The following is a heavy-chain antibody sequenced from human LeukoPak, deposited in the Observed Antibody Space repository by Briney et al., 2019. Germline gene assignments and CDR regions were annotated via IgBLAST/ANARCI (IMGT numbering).Heavy chain of an antibody. CDR1: GFTFSDYA. D-gene: IGHD2/OR15-2a*01. CDR3: AKIKRPLVMFTDTLDY. J-gene: IGHJ4*02. V-gene: IGHV3-30*18. CDR2: ISYDGNNQ. Sequence: GGSLRLSCAASGFTFSDYAMHWVRQAPGKGLEWVALISYDGNNQYLADSVKGRFTISRDDSNNTLFPQMNSLRPEDTAVYYCAKIKRPLVMFTDTLDYWGQGTLVTVSS.